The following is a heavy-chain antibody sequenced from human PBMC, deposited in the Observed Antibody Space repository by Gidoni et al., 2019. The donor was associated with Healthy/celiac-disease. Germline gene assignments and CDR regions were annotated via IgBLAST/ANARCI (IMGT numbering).Heavy chain of an antibody. CDR3: ARVAATHENWSDP. J-gene: IGHJ5*02. CDR2: IYYSGST. Sequence: QVQLQESGPGLVKPSETLSLTCTVSGGSISSYYWSWIRQPPGKGLEWIGYIYYSGSTNYNPSLKSRVTISVDTSKNQFSLKLSSVTAADTAVYYCARVAATHENWSDPWGQGTLVTVSS. CDR1: GGSISSYY. D-gene: IGHD2-15*01. V-gene: IGHV4-59*01.